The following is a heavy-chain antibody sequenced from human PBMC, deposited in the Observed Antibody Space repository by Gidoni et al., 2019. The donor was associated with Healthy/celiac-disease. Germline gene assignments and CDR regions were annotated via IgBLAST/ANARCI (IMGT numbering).Heavy chain of an antibody. V-gene: IGHV3-66*01. CDR2: IYSGGST. Sequence: EVQLVESGGGLVQPGGSLRLSWAASGFTVSSNYMSWVPQAPGKGLEWVSVIYSGGSTYYADSVKGRFTISRDNSKNTLYLQMNSLRAEDTAVYYCARGMGDTAMVHFDYWGQGTLVTVSS. CDR3: ARGMGDTAMVHFDY. CDR1: GFTVSSNY. D-gene: IGHD5-18*01. J-gene: IGHJ4*02.